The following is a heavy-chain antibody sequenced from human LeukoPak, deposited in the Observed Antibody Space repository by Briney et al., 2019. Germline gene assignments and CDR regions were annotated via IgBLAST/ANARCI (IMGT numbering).Heavy chain of an antibody. V-gene: IGHV1-2*06. CDR3: ARLTDFDWPYFDY. D-gene: IGHD3-9*01. J-gene: IGHJ4*02. CDR2: INPNSGGT. Sequence: ASVKVSCKASGYTFTGYYMHWVRQAPGQGLEWMGRINPNSGGTNYAQKFQGRVTMTRDTSISTAYMELGRLRSDDTAVYYCARLTDFDWPYFDYWGQGTLVTVSS. CDR1: GYTFTGYY.